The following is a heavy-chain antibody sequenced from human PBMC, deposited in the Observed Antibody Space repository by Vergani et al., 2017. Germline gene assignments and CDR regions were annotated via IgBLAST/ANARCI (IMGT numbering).Heavy chain of an antibody. V-gene: IGHV1-69*01. Sequence: QVQLVQSGAEVKKPGSSVKVSCKASGGTFSSYAISWVRQAPGQGLEWMGGIIPIFGTANYAQKFQGRVTITADESTSTAYMELSSLRSEDTAVYYCASSSRSGQRRHNYYYFYYLDVLGKGTTVTVSS. J-gene: IGHJ6*03. CDR1: GGTFSSYA. D-gene: IGHD3-3*01. CDR2: IIPIFGTA. CDR3: ASSSRSGQRRHNYYYFYYLDV.